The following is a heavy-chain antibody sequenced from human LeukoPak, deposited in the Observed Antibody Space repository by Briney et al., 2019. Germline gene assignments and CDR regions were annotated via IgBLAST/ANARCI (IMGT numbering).Heavy chain of an antibody. CDR1: GGTFSSYA. CDR2: IIPILGIA. V-gene: IGHV1-69*04. J-gene: IGHJ4*02. CDR3: ARDYHVDIVATTPYYFDY. Sequence: SVKVSCKASGGTFSSYAISWVRQAPGQGLEWMGRIIPILGIANYAQKFQGRVTITADKSTSTAYMELSSLRSEDTAVYYCARDYHVDIVATTPYYFDYWGQGTLVTVSS. D-gene: IGHD5-12*01.